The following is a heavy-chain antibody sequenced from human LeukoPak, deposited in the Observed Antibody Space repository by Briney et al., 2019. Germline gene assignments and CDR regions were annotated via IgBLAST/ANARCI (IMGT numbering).Heavy chain of an antibody. CDR3: ARSGSSSWYQDWFDP. V-gene: IGHV3-23*01. CDR2: ISASGHRT. J-gene: IGHJ5*02. D-gene: IGHD6-13*01. Sequence: PGGSLRLSCAASGFSFSSYDMSWVRQAPGKGLEWISSISASGHRTYYADSVKGRFTISRDNSKNTLYLQMNGLRPEDTAVYYCARSGSSSWYQDWFDPRGQGTLVTVSS. CDR1: GFSFSSYD.